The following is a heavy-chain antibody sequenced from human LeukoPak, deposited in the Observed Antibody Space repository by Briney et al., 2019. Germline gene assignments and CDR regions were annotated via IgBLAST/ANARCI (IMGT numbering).Heavy chain of an antibody. Sequence: PGGSLRLSCAASGFTFSSYAMSWVRQAPGKGLEWVSAISGSGGSTYYADSVKGRFTISRDNSKNTLYLQMNSLRAEDTAVYYCARPQYSRMYYYYGMDVWGQGTTVTVSS. D-gene: IGHD5-18*01. V-gene: IGHV3-23*01. CDR2: ISGSGGST. CDR3: ARPQYSRMYYYYGMDV. CDR1: GFTFSSYA. J-gene: IGHJ6*02.